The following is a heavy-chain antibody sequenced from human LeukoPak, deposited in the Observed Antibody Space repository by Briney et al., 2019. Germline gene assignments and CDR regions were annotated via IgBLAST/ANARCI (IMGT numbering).Heavy chain of an antibody. V-gene: IGHV4-39*01. CDR1: GGSISSSSYY. Sequence: SETLSLTCTVSGGSISSSSYYWGWIRQPPGKGLEWIGSIYYSGSTYYNPPLKSRVTISVDTSKNQFSLKLSSVTAADTAVYYCARHQGGFLEWYYFDYWGQGTLVTVSS. CDR2: IYYSGST. J-gene: IGHJ4*02. CDR3: ARHQGGFLEWYYFDY. D-gene: IGHD3-3*01.